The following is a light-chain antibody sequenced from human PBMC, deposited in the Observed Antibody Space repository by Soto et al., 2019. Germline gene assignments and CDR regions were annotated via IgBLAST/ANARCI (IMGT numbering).Light chain of an antibody. CDR3: HQYNSWPPGT. Sequence: EIVLTQSPAILSVSPGERATLSCRASQSISRSLAWYQQKPGQAPRLLISDASTRATGIPARFSGSGSGTEFTLTISSLQSEDFALYYCHQYNSWPPGTFGQGIRWISN. CDR1: QSISRS. V-gene: IGKV3-15*01. CDR2: DAS. J-gene: IGKJ2*01.